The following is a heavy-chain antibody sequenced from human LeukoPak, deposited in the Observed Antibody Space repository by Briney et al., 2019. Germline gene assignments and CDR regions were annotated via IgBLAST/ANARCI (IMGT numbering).Heavy chain of an antibody. CDR1: GFTFSSYA. CDR3: AKDPGVVPAAILFDY. D-gene: IGHD2-2*02. J-gene: IGHJ4*02. V-gene: IGHV3-23*01. CDR2: ISGSGGST. Sequence: GGSLRLSCAASGFTFSSYAMGWVRQAPGKGLEWVSAISGSGGSTYYADSVKGRFTISRDNSKNTLYLQMNSLRAEDTAVYYCAKDPGVVPAAILFDYWGQGTLVTVSS.